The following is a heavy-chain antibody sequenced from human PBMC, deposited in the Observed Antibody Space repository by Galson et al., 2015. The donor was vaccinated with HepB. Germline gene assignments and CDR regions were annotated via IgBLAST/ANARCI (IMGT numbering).Heavy chain of an antibody. CDR3: AKDDPGGTRLLFRPRGGPHDAFDI. V-gene: IGHV3-23*01. Sequence: SLRLSCAASGFTFSSYAMSWVRQAPGKGLEWVSAISGSGGSTYYADSVKGRFTISRDNSKNTLYLQMNSLRAEDTAVYYCAKDDPGGTRLLFRPRGGPHDAFDIWGQGTMVTVSS. CDR1: GFTFSSYA. J-gene: IGHJ3*02. D-gene: IGHD2-8*01. CDR2: ISGSGGST.